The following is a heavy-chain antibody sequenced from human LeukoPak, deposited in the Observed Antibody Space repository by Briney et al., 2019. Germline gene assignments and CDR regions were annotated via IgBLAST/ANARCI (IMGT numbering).Heavy chain of an antibody. CDR2: ISGSGDNT. Sequence: GGSLRLSCAASGFTFSIYAMSWVRQAPGKGLEWVSTISGSGDNTYYAESVKGRFTISRDNSKNRLYLKMNSRRAEDTAVYYCAKESTVTPGSVNWFDPWGQGTLVTVSS. D-gene: IGHD4-17*01. J-gene: IGHJ5*02. CDR3: AKESTVTPGSVNWFDP. V-gene: IGHV3-23*01. CDR1: GFTFSIYA.